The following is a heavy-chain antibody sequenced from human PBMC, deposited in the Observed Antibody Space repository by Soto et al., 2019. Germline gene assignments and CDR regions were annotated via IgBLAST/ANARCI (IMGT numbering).Heavy chain of an antibody. CDR1: GYSISSGYY. CDR3: AGSSSGWYTGGLDY. D-gene: IGHD6-19*01. J-gene: IGHJ4*02. Sequence: SETLSLTCAVSGYSISSGYYWGWIRQPPGKGLEWIGSIYHSGSTYYNPSLKSRVTISVDTSKNQFSLKLSSVTAADTAVYYCAGSSSGWYTGGLDYWGQGTLVTVSS. V-gene: IGHV4-38-2*01. CDR2: IYHSGST.